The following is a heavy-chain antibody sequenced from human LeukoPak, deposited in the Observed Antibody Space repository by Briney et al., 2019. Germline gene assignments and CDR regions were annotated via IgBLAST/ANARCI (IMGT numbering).Heavy chain of an antibody. D-gene: IGHD2-2*01. Sequence: PGGSLRLSCAASGFPFSGYSMHWVRQAPGKGLEWVSIIAYDGTNKYYADSVEGRFTISRDNSKNTLYLQMNSLRAEDTAVYYCARGYCSSTSCADLYYYYYGMDVWGQGTTVTVSS. CDR1: GFPFSGYS. CDR3: ARGYCSSTSCADLYYYYYGMDV. CDR2: IAYDGTNK. J-gene: IGHJ6*02. V-gene: IGHV3-30-3*01.